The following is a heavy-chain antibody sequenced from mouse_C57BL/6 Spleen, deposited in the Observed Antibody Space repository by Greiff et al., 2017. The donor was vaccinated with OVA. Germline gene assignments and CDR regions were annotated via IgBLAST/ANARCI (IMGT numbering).Heavy chain of an antibody. CDR2: IDPSDSYT. J-gene: IGHJ3*01. V-gene: IGHV1-50*01. CDR3: ARRGDWFAY. Sequence: QVQLQQPGAELVKPGASVKLSCKASGYTFTSYWMQWVKQRPGQGLEWIGEIDPSDSYTNYNQKFKGKATLTVDTSSSTAYMQLSSLTSEDSAVYYCARRGDWFAYWGQGTLVTVSA. CDR1: GYTFTSYW.